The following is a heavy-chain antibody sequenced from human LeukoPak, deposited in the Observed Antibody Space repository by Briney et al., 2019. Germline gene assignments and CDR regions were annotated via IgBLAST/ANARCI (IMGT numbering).Heavy chain of an antibody. Sequence: ASVKVSCKASGYTFTGYYMHWVRQAPGQGLEWMGWISAYNGNTNYAQKLQGRVTMTTDTSTSTAYMELRSLRSDDTAVYYCAREPPYYYDSSGYYADYYGMDVWGQGTTVTVSS. CDR3: AREPPYYYDSSGYYADYYGMDV. J-gene: IGHJ6*02. V-gene: IGHV1-18*04. CDR2: ISAYNGNT. D-gene: IGHD3-22*01. CDR1: GYTFTGYY.